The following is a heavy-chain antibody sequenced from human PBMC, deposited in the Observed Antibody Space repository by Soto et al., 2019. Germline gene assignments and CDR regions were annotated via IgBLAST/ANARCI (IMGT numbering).Heavy chain of an antibody. D-gene: IGHD3-3*01. CDR3: ARDLDGGHWYFDL. CDR1: GFAFSSYA. CDR2: IWYDGNNE. J-gene: IGHJ2*01. Sequence: QVQLVESGGGVVQPGRSLRLSCAASGFAFSSYAMHWVRQAPGKGLEWVAVIWYDGNNEHYVDFVKGRFTISRDNSKNTLYLQMNSLRAEDTAVYYCARDLDGGHWYFDLGGRGTLVTVSS. V-gene: IGHV3-33*01.